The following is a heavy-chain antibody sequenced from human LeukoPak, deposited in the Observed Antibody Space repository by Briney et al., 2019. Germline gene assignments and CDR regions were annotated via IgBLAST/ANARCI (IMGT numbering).Heavy chain of an antibody. V-gene: IGHV1-69*01. D-gene: IGHD2-2*01. CDR1: GGTFSSYA. Sequence: SVKVSCKASGGTFSSYAISWVRQAPGQGLEWMGGIIPIFGTANYAQKFQGRVTITADESTSTAYMELSSLRSEDTAVYYSARGGGCSSTSCYRILYYFDYWGQGTLVTVSS. J-gene: IGHJ4*02. CDR3: ARGGGCSSTSCYRILYYFDY. CDR2: IIPIFGTA.